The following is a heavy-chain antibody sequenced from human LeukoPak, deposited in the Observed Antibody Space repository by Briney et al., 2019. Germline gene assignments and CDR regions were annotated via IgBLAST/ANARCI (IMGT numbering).Heavy chain of an antibody. J-gene: IGHJ4*02. D-gene: IGHD4-17*01. CDR1: GYTFTSYA. CDR3: ARDLRGMVTTGGVDY. CDR2: INAGNGNT. V-gene: IGHV1-3*01. Sequence: ASVKVSCKAPGYTFTSYAMHWVRQAPGQRLEWMGWINAGNGNTKYSQKFQSRVTITADESTSTAYMELSSLRSEDTAVYYCARDLRGMVTTGGVDYWGQGTLVTVSS.